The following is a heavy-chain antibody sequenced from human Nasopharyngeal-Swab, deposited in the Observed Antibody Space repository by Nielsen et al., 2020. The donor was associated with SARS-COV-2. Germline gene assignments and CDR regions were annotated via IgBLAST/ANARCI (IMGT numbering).Heavy chain of an antibody. CDR1: GFTFSDSW. V-gene: IGHV3-74*01. CDR3: ARDFDKTGD. D-gene: IGHD7-27*01. CDR2: INSDGSRT. J-gene: IGHJ4*02. Sequence: LSLTCAVSGFTFSDSWIHWVRQAPGKGLVWVSRINSDGSRTGYADSVKGRFTVSRDNAKNTVFLQMNSLRAEDTAVYYCARDFDKTGDWGQGTLVTVSS.